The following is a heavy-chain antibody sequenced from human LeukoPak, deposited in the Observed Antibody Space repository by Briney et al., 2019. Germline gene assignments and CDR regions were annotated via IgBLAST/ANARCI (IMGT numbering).Heavy chain of an antibody. Sequence: ASVNVSCKASGYTFTSYGISWVRQAPGQGLEWMGWISAYNGNTNYAQKLQGRVTMTTDTSTSTAYMELRSLRSDDTAVYYCARSNLFDYYDSSDAFDIWGQGTMVTVSS. CDR1: GYTFTSYG. D-gene: IGHD3-22*01. J-gene: IGHJ3*02. CDR2: ISAYNGNT. CDR3: ARSNLFDYYDSSDAFDI. V-gene: IGHV1-18*01.